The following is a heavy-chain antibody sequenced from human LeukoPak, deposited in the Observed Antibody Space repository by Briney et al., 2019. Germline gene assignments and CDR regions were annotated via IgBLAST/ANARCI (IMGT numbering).Heavy chain of an antibody. J-gene: IGHJ4*02. D-gene: IGHD3-3*01. CDR3: ARVRIFGVVATDY. Sequence: ASVTVSCKATGYTFSNYGISWVRQAPGQGLEWVGWISAYNGNTNSAQKVKGRVTMTTDTSTSTAHMELTNLRSDDTAVYYCARVRIFGVVATDYWGQGTLVTVSS. CDR2: ISAYNGNT. V-gene: IGHV1-18*01. CDR1: GYTFSNYG.